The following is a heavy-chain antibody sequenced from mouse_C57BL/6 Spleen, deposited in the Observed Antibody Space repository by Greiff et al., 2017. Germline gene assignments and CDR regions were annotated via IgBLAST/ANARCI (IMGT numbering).Heavy chain of an antibody. D-gene: IGHD6-2*01. CDR1: GYSFTSYY. Sequence: VMLVESGPELVKPGASVKISCKASGYSFTSYYIHWVKQRPGQGLEWIGWIYPGSGNTKYNEKFKGKATLTADTSSSTAYMQLSSLTSEDSAVYYCARASPSFDYWGQGTTLTVSS. CDR3: ARASPSFDY. J-gene: IGHJ2*01. CDR2: IYPGSGNT. V-gene: IGHV1-66*01.